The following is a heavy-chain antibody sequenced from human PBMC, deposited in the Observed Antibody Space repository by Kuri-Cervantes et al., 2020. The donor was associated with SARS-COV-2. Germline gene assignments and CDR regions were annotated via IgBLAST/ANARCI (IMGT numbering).Heavy chain of an antibody. CDR2: MNPNSGNT. CDR3: ARSSSSSVYYYYMDV. D-gene: IGHD6-6*01. V-gene: IGHV1-8*03. Sequence: ASVKVSCKASGYTFTSYDINWVRQATGQGLEWMGWMNPNSGNTGYAQKFHGRVTITRNTSISTAYMELSSLRSEDTAVYYCARSSSSSVYYYYMDVWGKGTTVTVSS. J-gene: IGHJ6*03. CDR1: GYTFTSYD.